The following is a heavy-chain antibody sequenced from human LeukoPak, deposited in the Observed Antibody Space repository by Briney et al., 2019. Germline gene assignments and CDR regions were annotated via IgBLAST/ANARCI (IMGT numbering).Heavy chain of an antibody. J-gene: IGHJ6*03. Sequence: SETLSLTCSVSGASISDYYWSWLRQPPGRGVEWIGYVYSSGTTSSNPSLKSRVTMSLDTSKSQFSLRLTSVIAADTAVYYCARVKREDWPDYYYYYMDVWGKGTTVTIS. V-gene: IGHV4-59*01. CDR2: VYSSGTT. CDR3: ARVKREDWPDYYYYYMDV. D-gene: IGHD3/OR15-3a*01. CDR1: GASISDYY.